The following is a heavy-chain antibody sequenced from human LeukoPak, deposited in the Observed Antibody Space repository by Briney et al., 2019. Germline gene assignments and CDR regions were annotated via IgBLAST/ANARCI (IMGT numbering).Heavy chain of an antibody. V-gene: IGHV3-30-3*01. CDR1: GFTFSNYA. D-gene: IGHD5-18*01. J-gene: IGHJ4*02. CDR2: ISYDGNDK. Sequence: GRSLRLSCEASGFTFSNYAMHWVRQAPGKGLEWVAIISYDGNDKYYTDSVKGRFTISRDKSKNTLYLQMNSLRAEDTAVYYCARDRDTAMGLWGQGTLVTVSS. CDR3: ARDRDTAMGL.